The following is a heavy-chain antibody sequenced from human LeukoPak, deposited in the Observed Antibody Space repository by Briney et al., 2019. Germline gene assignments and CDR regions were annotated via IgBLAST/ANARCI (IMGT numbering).Heavy chain of an antibody. J-gene: IGHJ5*02. Sequence: GGSLRLSCAASGFTFSIYVMHWVRQAPGKGPEWLARITFDERTEYAESVKGRFTISRDNSKDTLYLQMNSVTTEDTAVYYCANDRDCTCMSCHSHFEAWGRGTLLTVSS. D-gene: IGHD2-8*01. CDR2: ITFDERT. V-gene: IGHV3-30-3*02. CDR1: GFTFSIYV. CDR3: ANDRDCTCMSCHSHFEA.